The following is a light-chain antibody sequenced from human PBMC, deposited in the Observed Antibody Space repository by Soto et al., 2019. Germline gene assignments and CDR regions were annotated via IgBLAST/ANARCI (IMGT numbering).Light chain of an antibody. V-gene: IGLV1-40*01. Sequence: QSVLTQPPSVSGAPGQRGTISCTGSSSNIGAGYDVHWYQQLPGTAPRLLIYDNNNRPSGIPDRFSGSKSGTSASLAVTGLQAEDEADYYCQSYDNSLSASVVFGGGTKLTVL. CDR1: SSNIGAGYD. CDR2: DNN. J-gene: IGLJ2*01. CDR3: QSYDNSLSASVV.